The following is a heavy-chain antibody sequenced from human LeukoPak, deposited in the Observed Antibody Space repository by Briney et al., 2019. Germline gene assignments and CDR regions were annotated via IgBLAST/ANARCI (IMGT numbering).Heavy chain of an antibody. CDR2: ISGSGGST. J-gene: IGHJ4*02. Sequence: ETLSLTCTVSGGSISSGDYYWSWVRQAPGKGLEWVSAISGSGGSTYYADSVKGRFTISRDNSKNTLYLQMNSLRAEDTAVYYCAKDAPVNIVVVPAANSWGQGTLVTVSS. CDR3: AKDAPVNIVVVPAANS. V-gene: IGHV3-23*01. D-gene: IGHD2-2*01. CDR1: GGSISSGDYY.